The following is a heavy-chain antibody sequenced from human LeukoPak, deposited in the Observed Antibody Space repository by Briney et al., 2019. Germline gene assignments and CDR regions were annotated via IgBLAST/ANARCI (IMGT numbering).Heavy chain of an antibody. J-gene: IGHJ3*02. V-gene: IGHV4-59*01. CDR1: GGSISNYY. CDR2: IYYSGTT. Sequence: SETLSLTCTVSGGSISNYYGGWIRQTPGKGLELIGYIYYSGTTNYNPSLKSRVSISVDTSKKQFSLKLSSVTAADTAVYYCARSPGGGFDIWGQGIMVTVSS. CDR3: ARSPGGGFDI. D-gene: IGHD2-15*01.